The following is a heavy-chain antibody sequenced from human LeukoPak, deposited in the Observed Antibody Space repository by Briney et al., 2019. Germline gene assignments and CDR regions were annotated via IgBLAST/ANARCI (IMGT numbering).Heavy chain of an antibody. V-gene: IGHV4-59*01. CDR1: GGSISSYY. J-gene: IGHJ4*02. CDR2: IYYSGST. CDR3: ARYQADLAFDY. Sequence: SETLSLTCTVAGGSISSYYWSWIRQPPGKGLEWIGYIYYSGSTNYNPSLKSRVTISVDTSKNQFSLKLSSVTAADTAVYYCARYQADLAFDYWGQGTLVTVSS.